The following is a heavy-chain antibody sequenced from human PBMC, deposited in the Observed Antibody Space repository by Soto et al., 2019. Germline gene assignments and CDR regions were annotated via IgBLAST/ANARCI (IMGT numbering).Heavy chain of an antibody. Sequence: PSETLSLTCTVSGGSISSYYWSWIRQPPGKGLDWIGYIFYIGSTNYNPSLKSRVTISVDTSKNQFSLKLSSVTAADTAVYYCARRGMVRGVTTYYYYYGMDVWGQGTTVTVSS. J-gene: IGHJ6*02. V-gene: IGHV4-59*01. CDR3: ARRGMVRGVTTYYYYYGMDV. D-gene: IGHD3-10*01. CDR2: IFYIGST. CDR1: GGSISSYY.